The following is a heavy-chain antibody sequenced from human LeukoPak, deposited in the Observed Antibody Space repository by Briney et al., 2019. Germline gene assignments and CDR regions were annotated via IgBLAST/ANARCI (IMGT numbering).Heavy chain of an antibody. D-gene: IGHD3-10*01. CDR3: AKDKWVLWFGELSYFDY. Sequence: GGTLRLSCAASGFTFSSYGMHWVRQAPGKGLEWVSGISWNSDSIGYADSVKGRFTISRDNAKNSLYLQMNSLRAEDTALYYCAKDKWVLWFGELSYFDYWGQGTLVTVSS. CDR2: ISWNSDSI. J-gene: IGHJ4*02. V-gene: IGHV3-9*01. CDR1: GFTFSSYG.